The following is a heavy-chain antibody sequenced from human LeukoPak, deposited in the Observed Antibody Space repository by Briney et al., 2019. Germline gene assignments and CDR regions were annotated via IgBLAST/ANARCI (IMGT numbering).Heavy chain of an antibody. CDR3: ARDRIQLVHAFDI. CDR2: IYYSGST. D-gene: IGHD5-18*01. J-gene: IGHJ3*02. Sequence: SETLSLTCTVSGGSISSYYWSWIRQPPGKGLEWIGYIYYSGSTNYNPSLKSRVTISVDTSKNQFSLKLSSVTAADTAVYYCARDRIQLVHAFDIWGQGTMVTVSS. CDR1: GGSISSYY. V-gene: IGHV4-59*01.